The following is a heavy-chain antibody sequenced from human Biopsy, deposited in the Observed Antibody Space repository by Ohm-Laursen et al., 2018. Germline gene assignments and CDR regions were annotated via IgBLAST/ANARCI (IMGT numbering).Heavy chain of an antibody. CDR2: ISRSSSTI. J-gene: IGHJ4*02. D-gene: IGHD1-14*01. CDR1: GFTFSTYG. Sequence: GSLRLSCAASGFTFSTYGMNWVRQAPGKGLEWVSHISRSSSTIYYADSVKGRFTISRDNAKNSLYLQMNSLRAEDTAVYYCARNLGVIPGYQDFWGQGTLVTVSS. V-gene: IGHV3-48*01. CDR3: ARNLGVIPGYQDF.